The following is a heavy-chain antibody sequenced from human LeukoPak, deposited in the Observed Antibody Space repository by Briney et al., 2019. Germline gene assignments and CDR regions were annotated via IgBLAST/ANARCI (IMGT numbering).Heavy chain of an antibody. D-gene: IGHD2-2*02. V-gene: IGHV3-53*01. J-gene: IGHJ5*02. CDR2: MYVGGRT. CDR1: GITVSNNY. Sequence: GGSLRLSCAASGITVSNNYMSWVRQAPGKGLDWVSVMYVGGRTFYADSVKGRFTISRDNAKNSLYLQMNSLRAEDTAVYYCARESTLVVVPAAILDPWGQGTLVTVSS. CDR3: ARESTLVVVPAAILDP.